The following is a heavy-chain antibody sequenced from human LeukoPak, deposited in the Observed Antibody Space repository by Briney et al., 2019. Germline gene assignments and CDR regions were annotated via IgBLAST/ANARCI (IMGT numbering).Heavy chain of an antibody. CDR1: GGSISSSSYY. Sequence: PSETLSLTCTVSGGSISSSSYYWGWIRQPPGKGLEWIGSIYYSGSTYYNPSLKSRVTISVDTSKNQFSLKLSSVTAADTAVYYCARGPEKLLWFGELLISRLGFDYWGQGTLVTVSS. V-gene: IGHV4-39*01. CDR2: IYYSGST. D-gene: IGHD3-10*01. CDR3: ARGPEKLLWFGELLISRLGFDY. J-gene: IGHJ4*02.